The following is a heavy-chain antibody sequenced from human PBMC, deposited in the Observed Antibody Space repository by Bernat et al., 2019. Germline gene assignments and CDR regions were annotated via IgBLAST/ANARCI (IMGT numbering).Heavy chain of an antibody. D-gene: IGHD5-18*01. V-gene: IGHV3-23*01. CDR3: AKENTWDVDTAMPGDY. CDR2: ISCSGGST. CDR1: GFTFSSYA. J-gene: IGHJ4*02. Sequence: EVQLLESGGGLVQPGGSLRLSCAASGFTFSSYAMSWVRQAPGKGLEWVSAISCSGGSTYYADSVKGRFTISRDNSKNTLYLQMNSLRAEDTAVYYCAKENTWDVDTAMPGDYWGQGTLVTVSS.